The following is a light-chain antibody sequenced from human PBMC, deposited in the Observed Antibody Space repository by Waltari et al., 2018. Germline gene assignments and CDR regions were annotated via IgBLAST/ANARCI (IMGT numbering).Light chain of an antibody. J-gene: IGLJ1*01. CDR1: SNNVGNQG. CDR2: RNN. V-gene: IGLV10-54*04. Sequence: QAGLTQPPPVSKGLRQTATLTCTGNSNNVGNQGAAWLQQHQGQPPKLLPYRNNNRPSGISDRFSASRSGNTASLTITGLQPEDEADYYCSAWDSDLSGYVFGTGTKVTVL. CDR3: SAWDSDLSGYV.